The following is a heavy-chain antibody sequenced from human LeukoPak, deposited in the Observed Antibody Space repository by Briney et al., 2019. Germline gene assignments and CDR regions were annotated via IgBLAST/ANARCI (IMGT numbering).Heavy chain of an antibody. V-gene: IGHV3-23*01. Sequence: GGSLRLSCVASGFTFSSHAMCWVRQAPGKGLEWVASIDISGGSTYYEDSVQGRFTISRDNSKNTLYLEMNSLRAEDTALYYCAKGRTSSCYTAIEGWGQGTLVTVSS. CDR1: GFTFSSHA. D-gene: IGHD2-2*02. J-gene: IGHJ4*02. CDR3: AKGRTSSCYTAIEG. CDR2: IDISGGST.